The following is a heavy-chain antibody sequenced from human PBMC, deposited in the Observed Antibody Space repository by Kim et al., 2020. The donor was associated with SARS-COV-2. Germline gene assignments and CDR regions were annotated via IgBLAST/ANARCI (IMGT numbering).Heavy chain of an antibody. V-gene: IGHV3-23*01. D-gene: IGHD5-18*01. Sequence: GGSLRLSCEASGFTFSSYVMTWVRQAPGKGLEWVSSISARGGSTYYADSVTGRFTISRDNSKNTLYLQMSSLRAEDTAIYYCAKDKSLGQLWNHWGQGTL. J-gene: IGHJ5*02. CDR1: GFTFSSYV. CDR3: AKDKSLGQLWNH. CDR2: ISARGGST.